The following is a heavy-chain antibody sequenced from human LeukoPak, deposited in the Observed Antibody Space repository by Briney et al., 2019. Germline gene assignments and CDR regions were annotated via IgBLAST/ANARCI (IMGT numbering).Heavy chain of an antibody. D-gene: IGHD6-13*01. J-gene: IGHJ3*02. CDR2: FDPEDGET. Sequence: ASVKVSCKVSGYTLTELSMHWVRQAPGKGLEWMGGFDPEDGETIYAQKFQGRVTMTEDTSTDTAYMELSSLRSEDTAVYYCATDMQQLPRNAFDIWGQGTMVAVSS. CDR3: ATDMQQLPRNAFDI. CDR1: GYTLTELS. V-gene: IGHV1-24*01.